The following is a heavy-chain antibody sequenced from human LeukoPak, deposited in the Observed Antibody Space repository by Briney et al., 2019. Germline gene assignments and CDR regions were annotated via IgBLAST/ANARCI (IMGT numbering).Heavy chain of an antibody. J-gene: IGHJ3*01. CDR1: GGSFSGYY. D-gene: IGHD2-2*01. Sequence: PSETLSLTCAVYGGSFSGYYWSWIRQPPGKGLEWIGETSHGGSANYNPSLESRVTISVDTSKNQFSLKLTSVTAADTAVYFCARKYCSTTSCYYAFDVWGQGTMVTVSS. CDR3: ARKYCSTTSCYYAFDV. V-gene: IGHV4-34*01. CDR2: TSHGGSA.